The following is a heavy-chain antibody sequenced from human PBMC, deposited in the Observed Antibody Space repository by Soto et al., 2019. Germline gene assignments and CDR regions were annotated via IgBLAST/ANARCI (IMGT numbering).Heavy chain of an antibody. CDR1: GFTFSTYW. CDR2: IKQDGSEK. D-gene: IGHD2-2*01. CDR3: ARDFPYCGSTSCYSAAPKY. J-gene: IGHJ4*02. Sequence: GGSLRLSCSASGFTFSTYWMSWVRQAPGKGLEWVANIKQDGSEKYYVDSVKGRFTISRDNAKNSLYLQMNSLSTEDTAVYYCARDFPYCGSTSCYSAAPKYWGQGTLVTVSS. V-gene: IGHV3-7*01.